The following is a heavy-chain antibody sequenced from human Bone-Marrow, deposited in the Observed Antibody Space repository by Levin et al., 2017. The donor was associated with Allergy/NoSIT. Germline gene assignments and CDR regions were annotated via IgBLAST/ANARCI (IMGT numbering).Heavy chain of an antibody. CDR2: IWYDGNNK. J-gene: IGHJ1*01. Sequence: GGSLRLSCAASGFSVNNYGMHWVRQAPGKGLEWVAVIWYDGNNKFYAASLKGRFTISRDNSKNTVYLQMNSLRVEDTAVYYCARDRLAKVSEYFHHWGQGTLVTVSS. V-gene: IGHV3-33*01. CDR1: GFSVNNYG. CDR3: ARDRLAKVSEYFHH.